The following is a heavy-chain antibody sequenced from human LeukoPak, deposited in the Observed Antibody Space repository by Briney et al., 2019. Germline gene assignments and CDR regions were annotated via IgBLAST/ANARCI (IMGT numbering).Heavy chain of an antibody. J-gene: IGHJ3*02. V-gene: IGHV1-2*04. Sequence: ASVKVSCKASGYTFTGYYMHWVRQAPGQGLEWMGWINPNSGGTNYAQKFQGWVTMTRDTSISTAYMELSRLRPDDTAVYYCARGGSYYGSGSYRETYDAFDIWGQGTMVTVSS. CDR2: INPNSGGT. D-gene: IGHD3-10*01. CDR1: GYTFTGYY. CDR3: ARGGSYYGSGSYRETYDAFDI.